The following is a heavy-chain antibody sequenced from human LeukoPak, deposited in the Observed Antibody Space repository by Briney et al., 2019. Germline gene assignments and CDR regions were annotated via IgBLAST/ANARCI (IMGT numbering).Heavy chain of an antibody. CDR2: IIPIFGTA. CDR1: GGTFSSYA. V-gene: IGHV1-69*06. J-gene: IGHJ6*03. D-gene: IGHD6-13*01. CDR3: ARVPWIAAAGTADMDV. Sequence: SVKVSCKASGGTFSSYAISWVRQAPGQGLEWMGGIIPIFGTANYAQKFQGRVTITADKSTSTAYMELSSLRSEDTAVYYCARVPWIAAAGTADMDVWGKGTTVTVSS.